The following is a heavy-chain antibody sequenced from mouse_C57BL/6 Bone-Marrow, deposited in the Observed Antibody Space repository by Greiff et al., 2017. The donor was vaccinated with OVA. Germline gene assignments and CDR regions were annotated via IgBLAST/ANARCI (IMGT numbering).Heavy chain of an antibody. CDR1: GYSITSGYY. J-gene: IGHJ4*01. D-gene: IGHD6-5*01. V-gene: IGHV3-6*01. CDR2: ISYDGSN. Sequence: EVQLVESGPGLVKPSQSLSLTCSVTGYSITSGYYWNWIRQFPGNKLEWMGYISYDGSNNYNPSLKNRISITRDTSKNQFFLKLNSVTTEDTATYYCARGEGPLYYYAMDYWGQGTSVTVSS. CDR3: ARGEGPLYYYAMDY.